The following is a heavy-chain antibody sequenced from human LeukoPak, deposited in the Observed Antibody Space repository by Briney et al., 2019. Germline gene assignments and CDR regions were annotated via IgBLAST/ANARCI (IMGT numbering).Heavy chain of an antibody. CDR3: ARERTGTEFDP. Sequence: SETLSLTCTVSGGSVSSGSYYWSWIRQPPGKGLEWIGYIYYSGSTNYNPSLKSRVTISVDTSKNQFSLKLSSVTAADTAVYYCARERTGTEFDPWGQGTLVTVSS. CDR1: GGSVSSGSYY. D-gene: IGHD1-7*01. CDR2: IYYSGST. J-gene: IGHJ5*02. V-gene: IGHV4-61*01.